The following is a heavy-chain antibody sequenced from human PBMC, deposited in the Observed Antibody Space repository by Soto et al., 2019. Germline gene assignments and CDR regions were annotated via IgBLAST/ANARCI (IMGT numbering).Heavy chain of an antibody. CDR1: GFTFSSYW. V-gene: IGHV3-7*03. CDR3: ARIIRDVMRMPHHLDY. CDR2: IKQDSSEK. D-gene: IGHD3-16*01. Sequence: GGSLRLSCVASGFTFSSYWMSWVRQAPGKGLEWVANIKQDSSEKYYADSLKGRFTISRDNAKRSLYLQMNSLRADDTAVYYCARIIRDVMRMPHHLDYWGLGTLVTVYS. J-gene: IGHJ4*02.